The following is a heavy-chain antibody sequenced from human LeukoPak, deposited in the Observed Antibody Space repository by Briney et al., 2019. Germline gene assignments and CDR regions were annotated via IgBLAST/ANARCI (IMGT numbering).Heavy chain of an antibody. J-gene: IGHJ4*02. CDR1: GFTFSSYS. CDR3: ARVGEEMATPDNY. V-gene: IGHV3-21*01. Sequence: PGGSLTLSCAASGFTFSSYSMNWVRQAPGKGLEWVSSISSSSSYIYYADSVKGRFTISRDNAKNSLYLQMNSLRAEDTAVYYCARVGEEMATPDNYWGQGTLVTVSS. CDR2: ISSSSSYI. D-gene: IGHD5-24*01.